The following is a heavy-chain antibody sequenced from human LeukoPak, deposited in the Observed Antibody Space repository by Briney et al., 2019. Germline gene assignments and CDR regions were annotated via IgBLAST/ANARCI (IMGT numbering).Heavy chain of an antibody. J-gene: IGHJ4*02. CDR1: GFTFSTSP. V-gene: IGHV3-48*04. Sequence: GGSLRLSCAASGFTFSTSPMNWVRQAPGKGPEWVSYISSSSGTIYYADSVKGRFTISRDNAENSLYLQMNSLRAEDTAVYYWASCPPSGHYQDYWVQVSRVT. CDR2: ISSSSGTI. CDR3: ASCPPSGHYQDY. D-gene: IGHD2-15*01.